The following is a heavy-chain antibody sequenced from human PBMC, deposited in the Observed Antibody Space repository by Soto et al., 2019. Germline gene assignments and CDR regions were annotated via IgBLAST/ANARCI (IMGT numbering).Heavy chain of an antibody. Sequence: ASVKVSCKASGYTFTSYGISWVRQAPGQGLEWMGLISAYNGNTNYAQKLQGRVTMTTDTSTSTAYMELRSLISDDTAVYYFARDIGITIFGVANDWFDPWGQGTLVTVSS. CDR3: ARDIGITIFGVANDWFDP. V-gene: IGHV1-18*01. J-gene: IGHJ5*02. D-gene: IGHD3-3*01. CDR2: ISAYNGNT. CDR1: GYTFTSYG.